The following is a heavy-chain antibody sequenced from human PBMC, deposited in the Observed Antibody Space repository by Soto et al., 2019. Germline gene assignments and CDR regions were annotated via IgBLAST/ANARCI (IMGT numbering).Heavy chain of an antibody. CDR1: GFTFSRYT. J-gene: IGHJ4*02. V-gene: IGHV3-21*06. D-gene: IGHD3-9*01. Sequence: VQLVESGGGLVNPGGSLRLSCAASGFTFSRYTLNWVRQAPGKGLEWVSSISTGSTYEYYADSVKGRFTISRDNAKNSLYLQMSSLRAEDTAVYYCTILAGYSTDDYWGQGTLVTVSS. CDR3: TILAGYSTDDY. CDR2: ISTGSTYE.